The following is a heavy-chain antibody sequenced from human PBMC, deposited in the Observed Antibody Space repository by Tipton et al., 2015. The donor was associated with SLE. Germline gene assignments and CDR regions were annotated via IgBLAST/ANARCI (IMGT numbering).Heavy chain of an antibody. CDR1: GGSFSGYY. CDR2: INHSGST. V-gene: IGHV4-34*01. D-gene: IGHD2-2*01. J-gene: IGHJ4*02. Sequence: TLSLTCAVYGGSFSGYYWSWIRQPPGKGLEWIGEINHSGSTNYNPSLKSRVTISVDTSKNQFSLKLSSVTAADTAVYYCARGLACSSTSCPSYWGQGTLVTVSS. CDR3: ARGLACSSTSCPSY.